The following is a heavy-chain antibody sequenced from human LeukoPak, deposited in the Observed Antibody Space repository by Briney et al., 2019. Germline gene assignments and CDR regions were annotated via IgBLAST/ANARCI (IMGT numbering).Heavy chain of an antibody. V-gene: IGHV3-23*01. J-gene: IGHJ6*02. Sequence: GGSLRLSCAASGFTFSSYAMSWVRQAPGKGLEWVSALSGSGGSTYYVGSLKGLFTISRDNSKNTLYLQMNSLRAEDTAIYYCAKDLSYGLDVWGHGTTVTVSS. CDR3: AKDLSYGLDV. CDR2: LSGSGGST. CDR1: GFTFSSYA.